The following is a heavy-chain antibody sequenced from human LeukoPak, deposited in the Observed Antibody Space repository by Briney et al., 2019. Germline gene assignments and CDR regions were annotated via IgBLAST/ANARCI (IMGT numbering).Heavy chain of an antibody. CDR2: MNPNSGNT. D-gene: IGHD3-10*01. V-gene: IGHV1-8*03. J-gene: IGHJ5*02. Sequence: ASVKVSCKASGYTFTSYDINWVRQATGQGLEWMGWMNPNSGNTGYAQKFQGRVTITRNTSISTAYMELSSLRSEDTAVYYCARGSYYYGSGFPFDPWGQGTLVTVSS. CDR1: GYTFTSYD. CDR3: ARGSYYYGSGFPFDP.